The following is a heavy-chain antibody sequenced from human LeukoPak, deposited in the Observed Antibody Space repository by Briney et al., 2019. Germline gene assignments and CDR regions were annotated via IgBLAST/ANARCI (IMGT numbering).Heavy chain of an antibody. CDR3: ARLVGRWLQFGY. Sequence: SETLSLTCTVSGGSISSYYWSWIRQPPGKGLEWIGYIYYSGSTNYNPSLTSRVTISVDTSKNQFSLKLSSVTAADTAVYYCARLVGRWLQFGYWGQGTLVTVSS. CDR2: IYYSGST. CDR1: GGSISSYY. J-gene: IGHJ4*02. D-gene: IGHD5-24*01. V-gene: IGHV4-59*01.